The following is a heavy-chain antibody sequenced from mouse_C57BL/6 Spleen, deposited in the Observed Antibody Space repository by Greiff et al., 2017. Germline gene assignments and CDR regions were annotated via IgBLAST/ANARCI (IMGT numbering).Heavy chain of an antibody. D-gene: IGHD2-4*01. Sequence: EVQLQQSGTVLARPGASVKMSCKTSGYTFTSYWMHWVKQRPGQGLEWIGAIYPGNSDTSYNQKFKGKAKLTAVTSANTAYMELSSLTNEDSAVYYCTRSRVYDYDDAMDYWGQGTSVTVSS. CDR1: GYTFTSYW. V-gene: IGHV1-5*01. J-gene: IGHJ4*01. CDR2: IYPGNSDT. CDR3: TRSRVYDYDDAMDY.